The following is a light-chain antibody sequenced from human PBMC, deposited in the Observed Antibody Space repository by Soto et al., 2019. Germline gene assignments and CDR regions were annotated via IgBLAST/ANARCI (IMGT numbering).Light chain of an antibody. Sequence: EIVLTQSPASLSVSPGDRATLSCSSRKSISANLAWYQQKPAQAPMLLLHSASTSATGIPARFSRSGSGREFTLTISSLTSEDFAVYYWPQYNDWPPSWTFGQGTKVDIK. V-gene: IGKV3-15*01. J-gene: IGKJ1*01. CDR1: KSISAN. CDR3: PQYNDWPPSWT. CDR2: SAS.